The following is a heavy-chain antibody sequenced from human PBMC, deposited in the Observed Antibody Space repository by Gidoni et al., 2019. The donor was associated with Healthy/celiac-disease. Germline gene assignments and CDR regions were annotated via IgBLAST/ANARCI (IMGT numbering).Heavy chain of an antibody. CDR3: IAGTDY. CDR1: GFTFSGSA. V-gene: IGHV3-73*02. CDR2: IRSKANSYAT. D-gene: IGHD1-1*01. J-gene: IGHJ4*02. Sequence: EVQLVESGGGLVQPGGSLKLSCPASGFTFSGSAMHGVRQASGKGLEWVGRIRSKANSYATAYTASVKGRFTISREDSKNTAYLQMNSLKTEDTAVYYCIAGTDYWGQGTLVTVSS.